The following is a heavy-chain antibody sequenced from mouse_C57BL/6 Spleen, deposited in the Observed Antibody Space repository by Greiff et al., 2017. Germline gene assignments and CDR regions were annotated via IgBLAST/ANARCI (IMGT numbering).Heavy chain of an antibody. D-gene: IGHD1-1*01. J-gene: IGHJ2*01. V-gene: IGHV5-9-1*02. CDR3: TRGATVVATHYFDY. CDR2: ICSGGDYI. Sequence: EVKVVESGEGLVKPGGSLKLSCAASGFTFSSYAMSWVRQTPEKRLEWVAYICSGGDYIYYADTVKGRFTISRDNARNTLYLQMSSLKSEDTAMYYCTRGATVVATHYFDYWGQGTTLTVSS. CDR1: GFTFSSYA.